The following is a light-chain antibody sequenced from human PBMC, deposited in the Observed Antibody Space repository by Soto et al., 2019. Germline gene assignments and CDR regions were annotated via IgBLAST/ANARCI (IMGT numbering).Light chain of an antibody. V-gene: IGLV2-14*03. Sequence: QSALTQPASASGSPGQSVTISCTGTSSDDGGYNYVSWYQQHPGRAPKVIIYDVRNRPSGVSDRFSGSKSGNPASLTISGLQAEDEADYYCSSYTTRNTLVFGGGTKLTVL. J-gene: IGLJ2*01. CDR2: DVR. CDR3: SSYTTRNTLV. CDR1: SSDDGGYNY.